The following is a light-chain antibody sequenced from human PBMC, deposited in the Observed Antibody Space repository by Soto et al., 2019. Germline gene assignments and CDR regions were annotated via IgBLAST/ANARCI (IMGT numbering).Light chain of an antibody. V-gene: IGKV3-11*01. CDR1: QSVSSY. CDR2: DAS. Sequence: EIVLTQSPATLSLSPGERATLSCRASQSVSSYLAWYQQKPGQAPRLLIYDASNRATGIPPRCSGSGSGTDLTLTISSLEPEDFSVYYYQQRSNWPLYTFGQGTKLEIK. CDR3: QQRSNWPLYT. J-gene: IGKJ2*01.